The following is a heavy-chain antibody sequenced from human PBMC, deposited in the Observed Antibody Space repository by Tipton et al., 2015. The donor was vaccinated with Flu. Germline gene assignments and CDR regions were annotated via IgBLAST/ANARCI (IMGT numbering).Heavy chain of an antibody. D-gene: IGHD2-8*02. V-gene: IGHV3-21*01. J-gene: IGHJ4*02. CDR3: ARSTGDVCCDVDY. CDR1: GFTFSSHS. Sequence: GSLRLSCAVSGFTFSSHSMSWVRQAPGKGLEWVSSIDTTSGYIYYADSIKGRFTISRDNAKNSLYLQMNSLRAEDTAVYYCARSTGDVCCDVDYRGQGTLVTVSA. CDR2: IDTTSGYI.